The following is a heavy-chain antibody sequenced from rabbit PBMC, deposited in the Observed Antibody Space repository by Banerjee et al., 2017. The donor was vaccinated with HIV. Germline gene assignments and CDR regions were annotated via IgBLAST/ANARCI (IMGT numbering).Heavy chain of an antibody. CDR1: GFSFSNHYY. J-gene: IGHJ4*01. CDR2: IDAGDDGDT. V-gene: IGHV1S45*01. D-gene: IGHD6-1*01. Sequence: QEQLEEAGGVLVQPEGSLTLTCTASGFSFSNHYYMGWVRPAPGKGVEGIACIDAGDDGDTYYASWAKGRFPISRPSCPTVTLHMTSLTAAGPASYCCASDVYPCDFSGYADGHFNLWGPGTLVTVS. CDR3: ASDVYPCDFSGYADGHFNL.